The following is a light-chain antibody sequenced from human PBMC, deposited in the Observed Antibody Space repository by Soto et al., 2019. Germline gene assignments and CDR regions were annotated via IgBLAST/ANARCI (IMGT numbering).Light chain of an antibody. V-gene: IGKV3-15*01. CDR3: QQYSKWPPIT. CDR2: RTS. J-gene: IGKJ5*01. Sequence: EIVMTQSPATLSVSPGDSATLSCRASQSISSNLAWYQQKPGQAPRLLMFRTSSRATGFPARFSGSGSGTEFTLTISSLQSEDFAVYYCQQYSKWPPITFGQGTRLEIK. CDR1: QSISSN.